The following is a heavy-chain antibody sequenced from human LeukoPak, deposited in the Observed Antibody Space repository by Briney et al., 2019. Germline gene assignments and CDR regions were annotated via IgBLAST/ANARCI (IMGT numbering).Heavy chain of an antibody. V-gene: IGHV3-74*01. D-gene: IGHD2-8*01. J-gene: IGHJ5*02. CDR3: ARETHTSLYGFDP. CDR1: RITFSTYW. Sequence: GGSLRLSCAASRITFSTYWMGWVRQAPGKGLVWVSRINSDGSSTSYADSVKGRFTISRDNAKNTLYLQMNSLRAEDTAVYYCARETHTSLYGFDPWGQGTLVTVSS. CDR2: INSDGSST.